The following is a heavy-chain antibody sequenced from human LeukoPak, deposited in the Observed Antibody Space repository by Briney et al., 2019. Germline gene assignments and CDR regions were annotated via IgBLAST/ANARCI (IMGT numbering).Heavy chain of an antibody. CDR3: ARITYYYDSSGYYGSYYFDY. J-gene: IGHJ4*02. D-gene: IGHD3-22*01. CDR1: GGSISSSSYY. V-gene: IGHV4-39*01. Sequence: KSSETLSLTCTVSGGSISSSSYYWGWIRQPPGKGLEWIGSIYYSGSTYYNPSLKSRVTISVDTSKNQFSLKLSSVTAADTAVYYCARITYYYDSSGYYGSYYFDYWGQGTLVTVSS. CDR2: IYYSGST.